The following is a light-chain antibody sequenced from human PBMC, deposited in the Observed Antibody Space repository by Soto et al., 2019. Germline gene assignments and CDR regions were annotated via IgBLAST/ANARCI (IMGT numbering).Light chain of an antibody. CDR2: SAS. Sequence: IVMTQSPATPSVSPGERATLSCRASQSVSSNLAWYQQKPGQAPRLLIYSASTRATGIPARFSGSGSGTEFTLTISSLQSEDFAVYYCQQYNYWPPFFGGGTKVDIK. CDR1: QSVSSN. J-gene: IGKJ4*01. V-gene: IGKV3-15*01. CDR3: QQYNYWPPF.